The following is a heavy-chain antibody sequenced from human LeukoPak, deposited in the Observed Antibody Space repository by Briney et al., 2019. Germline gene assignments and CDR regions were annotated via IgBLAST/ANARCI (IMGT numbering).Heavy chain of an antibody. J-gene: IGHJ4*02. CDR3: ARSGSGSPFLFFDY. CDR1: GYTFTSYG. V-gene: IGHV1-18*01. CDR2: ISAYNGNT. Sequence: ASVKVSCKASGYTFTSYGISWVRQAPGQGLEWMGWISAYNGNTNYAQKLQGRVTMTTDTSTSTAYMELSSLRSEDTAVYYCARSGSGSPFLFFDYWGQGTLVTVSS. D-gene: IGHD3-10*01.